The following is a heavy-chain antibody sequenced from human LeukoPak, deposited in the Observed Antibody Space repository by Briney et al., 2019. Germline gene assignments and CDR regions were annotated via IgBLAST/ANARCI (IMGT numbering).Heavy chain of an antibody. CDR3: AKGRNEDGDAALNY. CDR2: ISGSGGNT. D-gene: IGHD4-17*01. J-gene: IGHJ4*02. CDR1: GFTFSPYA. Sequence: GGSLRLSCAASGFTFSPYAMSWVRQAPGKGLEWVSSISGSGGNTFYADSVKGRFTISRDNSKNTLYLQMNSLGAEDTAAYHCAKGRNEDGDAALNYWGQGTLVTVSS. V-gene: IGHV3-23*01.